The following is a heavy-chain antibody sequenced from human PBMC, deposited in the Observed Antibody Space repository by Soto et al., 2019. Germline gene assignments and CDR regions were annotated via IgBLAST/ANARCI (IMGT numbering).Heavy chain of an antibody. CDR3: ARSVATPGTNIDF. D-gene: IGHD6-13*01. Sequence: PSETLSLTCTVSGGSVSSGSYYWSWIRQPPGKGLEWIGYIYFSGSTRYNPSLMSRLTISLDKSKRQFSMSLSSVTAADTAVYYCARSVATPGTNIDFWGQGALVTVSS. J-gene: IGHJ4*02. CDR2: IYFSGST. CDR1: GGSVSSGSYY. V-gene: IGHV4-61*01.